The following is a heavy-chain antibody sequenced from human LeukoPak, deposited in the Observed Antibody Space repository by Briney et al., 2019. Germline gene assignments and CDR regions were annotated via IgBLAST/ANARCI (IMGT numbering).Heavy chain of an antibody. D-gene: IGHD3-16*01. CDR3: MRAGGNSYDYVWADYRYSFDF. CDR2: ISTGSTYI. Sequence: PGGSLRLSCAASGFTFSAYSMNWVRQAPGKGLEWLSSISTGSTYIFYADSVRGRFTISRDNAQNSLYLQMSSLRAEDTAVYYCMRAGGNSYDYVWADYRYSFDFWGQGTLVTVSS. CDR1: GFTFSAYS. J-gene: IGHJ4*02. V-gene: IGHV3-21*06.